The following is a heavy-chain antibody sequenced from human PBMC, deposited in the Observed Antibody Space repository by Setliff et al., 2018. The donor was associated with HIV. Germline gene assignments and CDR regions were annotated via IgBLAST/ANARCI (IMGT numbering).Heavy chain of an antibody. CDR3: KADSSGYP. Sequence: GESLKISCAASGFTFSGSTIHWVRQASGKGLEWVGRIGSKANSYATAYAASVKGRFTTSREDSKNTAYLQMNSLKTEDTAVYYCKADSSGYPWGQGTLVTV. CDR1: GFTFSGST. CDR2: IGSKANSYAT. J-gene: IGHJ5*02. D-gene: IGHD3-22*01. V-gene: IGHV3-73*01.